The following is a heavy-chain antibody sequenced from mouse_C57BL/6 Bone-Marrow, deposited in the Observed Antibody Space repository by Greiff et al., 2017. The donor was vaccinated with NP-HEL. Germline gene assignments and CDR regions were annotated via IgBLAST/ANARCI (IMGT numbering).Heavy chain of an antibody. CDR2: SRNKANDYTT. CDR3: ARDPNWDWNFDY. Sequence: EVKLMESGGGLVQSGRSLRLSCATSGFTFSDFYMEWVRQAPGKGLEWIAASRNKANDYTTEYSASVKGRFIVSRDTSQSILYLQMNALRAEDTAIYYCARDPNWDWNFDYWGQGTTLTVSS. V-gene: IGHV7-1*01. J-gene: IGHJ2*01. CDR1: GFTFSDFY. D-gene: IGHD4-1*02.